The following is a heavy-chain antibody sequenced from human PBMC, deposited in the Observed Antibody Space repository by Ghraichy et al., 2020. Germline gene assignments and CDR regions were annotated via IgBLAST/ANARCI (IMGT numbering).Heavy chain of an antibody. J-gene: IGHJ4*02. D-gene: IGHD3-10*01. Sequence: SETLSLTCTVSGDPSIYYYWSWIRQHPGKGLEWIGEINYDGRTKYNPSLESRVTISLDTSKNQFSLKLSSVTATDTAVYYCAKHRWGGSGSSHYFQHWGQGTLVTVSA. CDR3: AKHRWGGSGSSHYFQH. CDR1: GDPSIYYY. V-gene: IGHV4-59*08. CDR2: INYDGRT.